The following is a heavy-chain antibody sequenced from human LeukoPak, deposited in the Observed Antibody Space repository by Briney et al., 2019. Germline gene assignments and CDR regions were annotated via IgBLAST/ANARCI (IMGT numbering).Heavy chain of an antibody. V-gene: IGHV3-48*04. CDR1: GFTFSSYS. J-gene: IGHJ6*03. D-gene: IGHD1-26*01. CDR3: ARDPYSGGYGDYYYYYMDV. Sequence: PGGSLRLSCAASGFTFSSYSMMWVRQAPGKGLEWVSYISSSSTTIHYADSVKGRFTISRDNAKNSLYLQINSLRAEDTAVYYCARDPYSGGYGDYYYYYMDVWGKGTTVTISS. CDR2: ISSSSTTI.